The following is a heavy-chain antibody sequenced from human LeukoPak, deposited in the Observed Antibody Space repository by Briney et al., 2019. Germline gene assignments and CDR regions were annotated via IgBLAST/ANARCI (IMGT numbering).Heavy chain of an antibody. J-gene: IGHJ6*03. CDR1: GYTFTSYG. CDR3: ARFRKNYYDSSGYYYYYYYMDV. CDR2: ISAYNGNT. Sequence: GASVKVSCKASGYTFTSYGISWVRQAPGQGLEWMGWISAYNGNTNYAQKLQGRVTMTTDTSTRTAYVELRSLRSDDTAVYYCARFRKNYYDSSGYYYYYYYMDVWGKGTTVTVSS. V-gene: IGHV1-18*01. D-gene: IGHD3-22*01.